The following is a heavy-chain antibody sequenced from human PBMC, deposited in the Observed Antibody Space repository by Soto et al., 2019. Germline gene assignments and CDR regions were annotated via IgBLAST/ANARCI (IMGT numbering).Heavy chain of an antibody. D-gene: IGHD3-10*01. CDR1: GGSISSGVYS. CDR3: ARAKSSYYYRAGSPYYFDY. CDR2: IYHSGST. V-gene: IGHV4-30-2*01. J-gene: IGHJ4*02. Sequence: SETLSLTCAVSGGSISSGVYSWSWIRPPPGKGLEWIGYIYHSGSTYYNPSPKSRVTISVDRSKNQFSLKLSSVTAADTAVYYCARAKSSYYYRAGSPYYFDYPGQGTLVTLPS.